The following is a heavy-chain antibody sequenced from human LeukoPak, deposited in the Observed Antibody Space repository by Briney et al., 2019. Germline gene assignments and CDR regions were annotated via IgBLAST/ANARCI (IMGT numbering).Heavy chain of an antibody. Sequence: SEALSLTCTVPGGSISSYYWSWIPQPPGKGLEWVGYIYYSGSTNYNPSLKSRVTISVDTSKNQFSLKLSSVTAADTAVYYCARSVQYYYDSSGYHPYYFDYWGQGTLVTVSS. CDR2: IYYSGST. D-gene: IGHD3-22*01. J-gene: IGHJ4*02. CDR1: GGSISSYY. V-gene: IGHV4-59*01. CDR3: ARSVQYYYDSSGYHPYYFDY.